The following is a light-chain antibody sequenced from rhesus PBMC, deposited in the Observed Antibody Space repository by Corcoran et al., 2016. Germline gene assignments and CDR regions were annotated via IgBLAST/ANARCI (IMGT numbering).Light chain of an antibody. Sequence: SDLTQPPSVSVASGQAATITCWGDNIGSKSVHWYQQKPPQAPVLVIYVDNKRPSGIPERFSGSNSGDTATLTITRVEAGDGGDYYCQVWDSNKRYVFGSGTKLTVL. CDR2: VDN. V-gene: IGLV3-25*02. CDR1: NIGSKS. CDR3: QVWDSNKRYV. J-gene: IGLJ6*01.